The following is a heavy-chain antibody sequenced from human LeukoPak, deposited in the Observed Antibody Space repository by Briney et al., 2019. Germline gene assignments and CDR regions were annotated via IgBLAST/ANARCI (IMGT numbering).Heavy chain of an antibody. CDR2: IIPIFGTA. CDR3: AIGFPYCGGDCYTLLDY. J-gene: IGHJ4*02. D-gene: IGHD2-21*01. V-gene: IGHV1-69*13. Sequence: SVKVSCKASGGTFSSYAISWVRQAPGQGLEWMGRIIPIFGTANYAQKFQGRVTITADESTSTAYMELSSLRSEGTAVYYCAIGFPYCGGDCYTLLDYWGQGTLVTVSS. CDR1: GGTFSSYA.